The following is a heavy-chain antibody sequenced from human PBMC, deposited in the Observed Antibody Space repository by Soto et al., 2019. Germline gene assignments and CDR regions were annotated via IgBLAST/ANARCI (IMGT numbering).Heavy chain of an antibody. CDR3: ARGDNYYDSSGYQYYFDY. CDR1: GGSISSGGYY. CDR2: IYYSGST. D-gene: IGHD3-22*01. V-gene: IGHV4-31*03. Sequence: QVQLQESGPGLVKPSQTLSLTCTVSGGSISSGGYYWSWIRQHPGKGLEWIGYIYYSGSTYYNPSPKSRFTISVDTSKNQFSLKLSSVTAADTAVYYCARGDNYYDSSGYQYYFDYWGQGTLVTVSS. J-gene: IGHJ4*02.